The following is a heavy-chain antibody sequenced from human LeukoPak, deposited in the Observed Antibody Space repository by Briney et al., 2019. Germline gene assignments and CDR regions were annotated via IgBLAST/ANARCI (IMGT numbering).Heavy chain of an antibody. CDR3: ARVYRRGTLTTVTTMSF. D-gene: IGHD4-17*01. CDR2: ITPNSGNT. J-gene: IGHJ4*02. Sequence: AAVRVFCKASGYKFTSYEINLVRQATGQGLEWMGCITPNSGNTGYAQKFQGRVTMTRTPSISTADMELSSLRSEDTAVYYCARVYRRGTLTTVTTMSFWGRGTLVTVSS. V-gene: IGHV1-8*01. CDR1: GYKFTSYE.